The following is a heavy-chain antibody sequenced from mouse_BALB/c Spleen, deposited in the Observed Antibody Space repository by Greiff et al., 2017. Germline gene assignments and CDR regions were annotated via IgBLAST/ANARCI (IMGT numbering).Heavy chain of an antibody. V-gene: IGHV2-2*02. Sequence: VKLMESGPGLVQPSQSLSITCIVSGFSLTSYGVHWVRQSPGKGLEWLGVIWSGGSTDYNAAFISRLSISKDNSKSQVFFKMNSLQANDTAIYYCARLPPLRLRGAYWGQGTLVTVSA. CDR3: ARLPPLRLRGAY. CDR2: IWSGGST. CDR1: GFSLTSYG. J-gene: IGHJ3*01. D-gene: IGHD1-2*01.